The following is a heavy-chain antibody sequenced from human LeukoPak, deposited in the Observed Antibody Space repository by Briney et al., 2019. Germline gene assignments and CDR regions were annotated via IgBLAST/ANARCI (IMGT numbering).Heavy chain of an antibody. Sequence: GGSLRLSCAASGFXFSDYYISWIRQAPGKGLEWVSFISGSGSNTKYADSVKGRFTISRDNAKNSLYLQMNSLRAEDTAVYYCARDSAHTVVVPAVIPPGLDNWFDPWGQGTLVTVSS. V-gene: IGHV3-11*05. CDR3: ARDSAHTVVVPAVIPPGLDNWFDP. CDR1: GFXFSDYY. CDR2: ISGSGSNT. J-gene: IGHJ5*02. D-gene: IGHD2-2*01.